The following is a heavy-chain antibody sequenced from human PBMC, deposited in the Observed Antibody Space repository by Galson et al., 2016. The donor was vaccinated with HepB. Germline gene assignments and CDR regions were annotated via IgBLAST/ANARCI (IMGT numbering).Heavy chain of an antibody. D-gene: IGHD3-10*01. CDR2: ISSSSPYI. CDR3: ARWSRGTGSSLDF. J-gene: IGHJ4*02. V-gene: IGHV3-21*06. Sequence: SLRLSCAASGFNFSTFTVNRVRQVPGKGLEWVSSISSSSPYIYYADSLRGRFTVSRDNSKNSLFLQMNSLGAEDTAIYYCARWSRGTGSSLDFWGQGTLVTVSS. CDR1: GFNFSTFT.